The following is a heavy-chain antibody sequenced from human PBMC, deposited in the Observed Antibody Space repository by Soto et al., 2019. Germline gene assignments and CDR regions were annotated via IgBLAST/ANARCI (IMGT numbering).Heavy chain of an antibody. J-gene: IGHJ5*02. CDR3: AREVYSSGWYSPAAPPRTRAPNWFDP. Sequence: SETLSLTCAVSGGSISSSNWWSWVRQPPGKGLEWIGEIYHSGSTNYNPSLKSRVTISVDKSKNQFSLKLSSVTAADTAVYYCAREVYSSGWYSPAAPPRTRAPNWFDPWGQGTLVTVSS. V-gene: IGHV4-4*02. CDR2: IYHSGST. CDR1: GGSISSSNW. D-gene: IGHD6-19*01.